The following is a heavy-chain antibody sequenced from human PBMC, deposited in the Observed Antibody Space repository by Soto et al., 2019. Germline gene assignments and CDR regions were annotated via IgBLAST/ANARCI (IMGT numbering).Heavy chain of an antibody. CDR2: IIPFFGTT. CDR3: ARGTRSGSYYYYGLDV. D-gene: IGHD1-26*01. J-gene: IGHJ6*02. Sequence: SAQVSCKASGGTFSSYAISRERQAPGQGLEWIGGIIPFFGTTNYARRIHGRVTITADKSTSTADMELRSLRSEDTAVYYGARGTRSGSYYYYGLDVWGQGTTVTVSS. V-gene: IGHV1-69*06. CDR1: GGTFSSYA.